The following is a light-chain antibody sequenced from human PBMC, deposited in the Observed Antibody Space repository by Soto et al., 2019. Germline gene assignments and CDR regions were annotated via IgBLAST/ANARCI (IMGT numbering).Light chain of an antibody. J-gene: IGKJ1*01. V-gene: IGKV3-20*01. CDR2: AAS. Sequence: EIVLTQSPGTLSLSPGERATLSCRASQSVSSTSLAWYQHKSGQPPRLLIYAASRRATGIPDRFRGSGSGIDFTLTISRLEPADFAVYYCHQFGSSPPRTFGQGTKVEIK. CDR3: HQFGSSPPRT. CDR1: QSVSSTS.